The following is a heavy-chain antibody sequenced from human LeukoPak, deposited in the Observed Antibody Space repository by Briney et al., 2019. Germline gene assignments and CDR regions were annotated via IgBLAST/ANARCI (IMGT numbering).Heavy chain of an antibody. CDR3: AKDQVGSSSYYYGMDV. J-gene: IGHJ6*02. V-gene: IGHV3-30*02. Sequence: PGGSLRLSCSASGFTFSNYGIHWVRQAPGKGLEWVAIIWSDGSNKYYADSVKGRFTISRDNSKNTLYLQMNSLRAEDTAVYYCAKDQVGSSSYYYGMDVWGQGTTVTVSS. CDR2: IWSDGSNK. D-gene: IGHD6-13*01. CDR1: GFTFSNYG.